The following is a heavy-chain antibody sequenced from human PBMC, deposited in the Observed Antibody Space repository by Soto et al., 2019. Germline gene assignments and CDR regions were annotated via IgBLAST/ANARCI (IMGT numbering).Heavy chain of an antibody. CDR2: INHSGST. CDR3: ARRTRRNNRNTGPVGIWFDP. J-gene: IGHJ5*02. CDR1: GGSFRGYY. V-gene: IGHV4-34*01. D-gene: IGHD1-1*01. Sequence: KPSETLSLTCAVYGGSFRGYYWSWIRQPPGKGLEWIGEINHSGSTNYNPSLKSRVTISVDTSKNQFSLKLSSVTAADTAVYYCARRTRRNNRNTGPVGIWFDPWGQGTLVTVSS.